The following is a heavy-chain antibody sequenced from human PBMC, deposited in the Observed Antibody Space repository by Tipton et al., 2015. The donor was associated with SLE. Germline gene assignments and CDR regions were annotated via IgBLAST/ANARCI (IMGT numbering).Heavy chain of an antibody. CDR2: IYHSGSA. Sequence: TLSLTCAVSGGSISSGGYSWSWIRQPPGKGLEWIGYIYHSGSAYYNPSLKSRVTISVDRSKNQFSLKLSSVTAADTAVYYCARESAITMVRGAVDIWGQGTMVTVSS. J-gene: IGHJ3*02. CDR3: ARESAITMVRGAVDI. D-gene: IGHD3-10*01. V-gene: IGHV4-30-2*01. CDR1: GGSISSGGYS.